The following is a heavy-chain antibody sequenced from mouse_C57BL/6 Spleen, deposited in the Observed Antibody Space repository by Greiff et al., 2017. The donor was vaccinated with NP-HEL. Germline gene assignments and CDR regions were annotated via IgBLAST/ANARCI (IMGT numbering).Heavy chain of an antibody. Sequence: DVKLVESGGGLVKPGGSLKLSCAASGFTFSSYAMSWVRQTPEKRLEWVATISDGGSYTYYPDNVKGRFTISRDNAKNNLYLQMSHLKSEDTAMYYCARKGYLSWFAYWGQGTLVTVSA. V-gene: IGHV5-4*03. CDR1: GFTFSSYA. J-gene: IGHJ3*01. CDR3: ARKGYLSWFAY. D-gene: IGHD2-2*01. CDR2: ISDGGSYT.